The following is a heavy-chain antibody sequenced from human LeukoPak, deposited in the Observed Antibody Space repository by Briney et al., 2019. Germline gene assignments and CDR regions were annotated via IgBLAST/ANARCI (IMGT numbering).Heavy chain of an antibody. CDR3: ARVADSYAFDI. D-gene: IGHD2-15*01. CDR2: ISSSSSYT. CDR1: GFTFSDYY. J-gene: IGHJ3*02. Sequence: GGSLRLSCAASGFTFSDYYMSWIRQAPGKGLEWVSYISSSSSYTNYADSVKGRFTISRDNAKNSLYLQMNSLRAEDTAVYYSARVADSYAFDIWGQGTMVTVSS. V-gene: IGHV3-11*05.